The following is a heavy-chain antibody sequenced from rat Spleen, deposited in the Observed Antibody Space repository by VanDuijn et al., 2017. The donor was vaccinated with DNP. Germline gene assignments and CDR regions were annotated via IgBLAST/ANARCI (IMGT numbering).Heavy chain of an antibody. CDR1: GFTFNNYW. CDR2: ITNTGGST. CDR3: TRERVNNIGTTKLGDA. V-gene: IGHV5-31*01. J-gene: IGHJ4*01. Sequence: EVQLVESGGGLVQPGRSLKLSCVASGFTFNNYWMTWIRQAPGKGLEWVASITNTGGSTYYPDSVKGRFTISRDNAKSTLYLQMNSLRSEDTATYYCTRERVNNIGTTKLGDAWGQGASVTVSS. D-gene: IGHD1-5*01.